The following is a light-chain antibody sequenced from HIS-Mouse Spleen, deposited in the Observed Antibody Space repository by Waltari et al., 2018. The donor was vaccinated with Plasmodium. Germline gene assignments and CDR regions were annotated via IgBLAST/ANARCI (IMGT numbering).Light chain of an antibody. J-gene: IGLJ2*01. CDR2: DNN. CDR3: GTWDSSLSAGVV. CDR1: SSNIGNNY. Sequence: QSVLTQPPSVSAAPGPKVTISCSGSSSNIGNNYVSWYQQLPGTAPKPLIYDNNKRPSGIPDRFSGSKSGTSATLGITGLQTGDEADYYCGTWDSSLSAGVVFGGGTKLTVL. V-gene: IGLV1-51*01.